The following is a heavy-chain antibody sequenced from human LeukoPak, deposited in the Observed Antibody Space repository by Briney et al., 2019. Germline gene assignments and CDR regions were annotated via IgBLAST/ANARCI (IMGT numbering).Heavy chain of an antibody. CDR1: GGSFDSKY. CDR2: IYTSGST. Sequence: SETLSLTCTVSGGSFDSKYWSWIRQPPGKGLEWIGYIYTSGSTNYNPSLKSRVAMSVDTSKNQFSLKLSSVTAADTAVYYCARGYSSSSPFDYWGQGTLVTVSS. V-gene: IGHV4-4*09. CDR3: ARGYSSSSPFDY. J-gene: IGHJ4*02. D-gene: IGHD6-13*01.